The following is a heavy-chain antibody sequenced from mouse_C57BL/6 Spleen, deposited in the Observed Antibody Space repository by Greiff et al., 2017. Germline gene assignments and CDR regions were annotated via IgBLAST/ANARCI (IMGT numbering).Heavy chain of an antibody. Sequence: QVQLQQPGAELVKPGASVKLSCKASGYTFTSYWMHWVKQRPGQGLEWIGMIHPNSGSTNYNEKFKSKATLTVEKSSSTAYMQLSSLTSEDSAVYYCARWGDDYRNYEGDYYAMDYWGQGTSVTVSS. J-gene: IGHJ4*01. V-gene: IGHV1-64*01. D-gene: IGHD2-5*01. CDR3: ARWGDDYRNYEGDYYAMDY. CDR1: GYTFTSYW. CDR2: IHPNSGST.